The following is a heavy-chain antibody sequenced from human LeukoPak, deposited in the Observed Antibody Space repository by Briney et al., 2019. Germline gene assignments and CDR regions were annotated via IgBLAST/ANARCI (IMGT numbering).Heavy chain of an antibody. CDR2: IYYSGTT. V-gene: IGHV4-39*07. CDR1: GGSISSTSYY. D-gene: IGHD2-2*01. CDR3: ARGGGPAAIVSWFDP. J-gene: IGHJ5*02. Sequence: SETLSLTCTVSGGSISSTSYYWGWIRQSPGKGLEWIGSIYYSGTTYYNPSLKSRVTISVDTFKNQFSLKLSSVTAADTAVFYCARGGGPAAIVSWFDPWGQGTLVTVSS.